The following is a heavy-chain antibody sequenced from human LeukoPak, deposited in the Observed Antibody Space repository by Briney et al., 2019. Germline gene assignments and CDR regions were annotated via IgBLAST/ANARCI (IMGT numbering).Heavy chain of an antibody. CDR3: ARGGYYGSGNDFRFDP. CDR2: IERSGST. D-gene: IGHD3-10*01. CDR1: GGSISSGYW. V-gene: IGHV4-4*02. Sequence: PSGTLSLTCAVSGGSISSGYWWSWVRQPPGKGLEWIGEIERSGSTNYKPSLKSRVTISVDTSKNQFSLKLSSVTAADTAVYYCARGGYYGSGNDFRFDPWGQGTLVTVSS. J-gene: IGHJ5*02.